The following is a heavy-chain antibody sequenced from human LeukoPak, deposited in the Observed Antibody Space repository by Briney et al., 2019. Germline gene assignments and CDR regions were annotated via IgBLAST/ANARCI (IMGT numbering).Heavy chain of an antibody. J-gene: IGHJ4*02. V-gene: IGHV4-34*01. CDR2: INHSGST. D-gene: IGHD6-6*01. Sequence: PSETLSLTCAVYGGSFSGYYCNWIRQPPGEGLEWIGEINHSGSTNYNPSLKSRVTISVDTSKNQFSLKLSSVTAADTAVYYCARDSNPGHRPYYFDYWGQGTLVTVSS. CDR1: GGSFSGYY. CDR3: ARDSNPGHRPYYFDY.